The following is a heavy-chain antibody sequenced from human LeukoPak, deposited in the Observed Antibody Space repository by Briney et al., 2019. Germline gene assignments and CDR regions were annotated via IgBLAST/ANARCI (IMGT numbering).Heavy chain of an antibody. D-gene: IGHD3-3*01. V-gene: IGHV4-59*01. Sequence: PSETLSLTCTVSGGSISGYYWSWIRQPPGKGLEYIGYIYYSGSTNYSPSLKSRVTISVDTSKHQFSLKLGSVTAADTAVYYCARLDTIFGVAKGFDYWGQGTLVTVSS. CDR3: ARLDTIFGVAKGFDY. J-gene: IGHJ4*02. CDR2: IYYSGST. CDR1: GGSISGYY.